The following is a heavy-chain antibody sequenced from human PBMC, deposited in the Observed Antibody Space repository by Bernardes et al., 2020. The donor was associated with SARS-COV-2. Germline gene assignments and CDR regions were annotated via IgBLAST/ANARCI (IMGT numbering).Heavy chain of an antibody. Sequence: GGSLRLSCAASGFTFSDYYMSWIRQAPGKGLEWVSYISSSGSTIYYADSVKGRFTISRDNAKNSLYLQMNSLRAEDTAVYYCARDSHSPLGAAAGTRYYGMDVWGQGTTVTVSS. D-gene: IGHD6-13*01. CDR1: GFTFSDYY. CDR3: ARDSHSPLGAAAGTRYYGMDV. V-gene: IGHV3-11*01. CDR2: ISSSGSTI. J-gene: IGHJ6*02.